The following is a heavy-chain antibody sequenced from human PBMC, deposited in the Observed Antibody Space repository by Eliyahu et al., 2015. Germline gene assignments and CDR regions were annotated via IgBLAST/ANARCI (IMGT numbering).Heavy chain of an antibody. Sequence: QVQLVQSGAXVKKPGSSVKVXCKXSGGXXSSYTSSWVRQAPGXGLEWMGRIIPILGIANYAQKFQGRVTITADKSTSTAYMELSSLRSEDTAVYYCAREYSSSSRTFDYWGQGTLVTVSS. CDR1: GGXXSSYT. D-gene: IGHD6-6*01. J-gene: IGHJ4*02. V-gene: IGHV1-69*08. CDR2: IIPILGIA. CDR3: AREYSSSSRTFDY.